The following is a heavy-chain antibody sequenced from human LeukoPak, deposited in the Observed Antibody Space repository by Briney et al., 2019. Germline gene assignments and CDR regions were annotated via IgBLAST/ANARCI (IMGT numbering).Heavy chain of an antibody. V-gene: IGHV4-34*01. CDR1: GGSFSGYY. Sequence: SETLSLTCAVDGGSFSGYYWSWIRQPPGKGLEWIGEINHSGSTNYNPSLKSRVTISVDTSKNQFSLKLSSVTAADTAVYYCARGEWGNNAFDIWGQGTMVTVSS. CDR2: INHSGST. J-gene: IGHJ3*02. D-gene: IGHD2-8*01. CDR3: ARGEWGNNAFDI.